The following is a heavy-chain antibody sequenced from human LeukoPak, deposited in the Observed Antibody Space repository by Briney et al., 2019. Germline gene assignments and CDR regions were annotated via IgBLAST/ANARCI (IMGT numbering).Heavy chain of an antibody. CDR3: ARARHYYTSGSYFDY. CDR2: ISYDGSNK. CDR1: GFTFSSYG. D-gene: IGHD3-10*01. Sequence: GGSLRLSCAASGFTFSSYGMHWVRQAPGKGLEWVAVISYDGSNKYYADSVKGRFTISRDNSKNTLYLQMNSLRAEDTAVYYCARARHYYTSGSYFDYWGQGTLVTVSS. J-gene: IGHJ4*02. V-gene: IGHV3-30*03.